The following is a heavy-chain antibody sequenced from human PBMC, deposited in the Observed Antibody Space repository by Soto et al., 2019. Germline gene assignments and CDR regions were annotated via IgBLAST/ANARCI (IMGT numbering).Heavy chain of an antibody. CDR2: ISKDGSTK. D-gene: IGHD3-22*01. CDR1: GFTFSSYG. Sequence: XGSRRLSCAASGFTFSSYGMHGFRQAPGKGLEWVAVISKDGSTKYDADSVKGRFTISRDNSKNTLYLQMNSLRAEDTAVYYCAKETHSSGYGSYFDYWGQGTLVTVSS. J-gene: IGHJ4*02. V-gene: IGHV3-30*18. CDR3: AKETHSSGYGSYFDY.